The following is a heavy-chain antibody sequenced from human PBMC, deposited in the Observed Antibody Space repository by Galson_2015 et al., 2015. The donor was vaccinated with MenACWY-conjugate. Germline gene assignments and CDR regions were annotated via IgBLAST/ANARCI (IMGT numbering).Heavy chain of an antibody. V-gene: IGHV4-4*02. CDR3: VANGYYTLEH. CDR2: IYHSGST. J-gene: IGHJ4*02. D-gene: IGHD3-3*01. Sequence: QPPGKGLEWIGEIYHSGSTNYNPSLKSRITISVDKSKNQFSLQLTSVTAADTAVYYCVANGYYTLEHWGQGTPVTVSS.